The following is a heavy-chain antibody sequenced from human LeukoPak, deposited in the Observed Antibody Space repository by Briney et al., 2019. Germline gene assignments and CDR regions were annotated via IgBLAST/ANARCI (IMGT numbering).Heavy chain of an antibody. Sequence: EASVKVSCKASGYTFTGYYMHWVRQAPGQRLEWMGWINPNTGGTNYAQKFQGRVTMTRDMSTSTVYMELSSLRSEDTAVYYCARDHLSWYFDLWGRGTLVTVSS. CDR2: INPNTGGT. CDR3: ARDHLSWYFDL. V-gene: IGHV1-2*02. J-gene: IGHJ2*01. CDR1: GYTFTGYY.